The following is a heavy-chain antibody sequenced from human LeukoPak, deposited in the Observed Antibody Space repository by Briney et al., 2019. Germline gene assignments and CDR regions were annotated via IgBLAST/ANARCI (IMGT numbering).Heavy chain of an antibody. CDR2: VYDIGST. CDR3: ARGSSGWTSYYYYYMDV. J-gene: IGHJ6*03. V-gene: IGHV4-59*11. D-gene: IGHD6-19*01. CDR1: GGSIGSHY. Sequence: SETLSLTCTVSGGSIGSHYWTWVRQTPGKGLEWIGYVYDIGSTKYNPSLKSRVTISVDTSKNQFSLRLSSVTAADTAVYYWARGSSGWTSYYYYYMDVWGKGTTVTISS.